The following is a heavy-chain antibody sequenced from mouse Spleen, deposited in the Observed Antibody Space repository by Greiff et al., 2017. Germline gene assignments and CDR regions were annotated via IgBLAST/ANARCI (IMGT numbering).Heavy chain of an antibody. D-gene: IGHD3-2*01. V-gene: IGHV5-15*01. Sequence: EVQRVESGGGLVKPGGSLKLSCAASGFTFSDYGMAWVRQAPGKGPEWVAFISNLAYSIYYADTVTGRFTISRENAKNTLYLEMSSLRSEDTAMYYCERRDSSGAMDYWGQGTSVTVSS. J-gene: IGHJ4*01. CDR2: ISNLAYSI. CDR1: GFTFSDYG. CDR3: ERRDSSGAMDY.